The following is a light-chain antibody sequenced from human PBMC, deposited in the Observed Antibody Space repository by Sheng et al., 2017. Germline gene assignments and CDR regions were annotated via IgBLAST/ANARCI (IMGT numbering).Light chain of an antibody. V-gene: IGLV1-47*01. J-gene: IGLJ3*02. CDR2: KNT. Sequence: QSVLTQPPSASGTPGQRVTISCSGGRSSIGSNYVYWYQHLPGTAPKLLIYKNTQRPLGVPDRLSGSKSGTSASLAISGLRSEDEADYYCATWDDSLEGWVFGGGTKVTVL. CDR1: RSSIGSNY. CDR3: ATWDDSLEGWV.